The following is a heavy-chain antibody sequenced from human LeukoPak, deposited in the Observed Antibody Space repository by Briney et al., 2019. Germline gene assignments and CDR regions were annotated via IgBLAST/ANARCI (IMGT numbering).Heavy chain of an antibody. V-gene: IGHV1-46*01. J-gene: IGHJ5*02. D-gene: IGHD3-10*01. CDR1: GYTFTSYY. CDR2: INPSGGST. CDR3: ARDLHPTTTHTINWFDP. Sequence: ASVKVSCKASGYTFTSYYMHWVRQAPGQGLEWMGIINPSGGSTSYAQKFQGRATMTRDTSTSTVYMELSSLRSEDTAVYYCARDLHPTTTHTINWFDPWGQGTLVTVSS.